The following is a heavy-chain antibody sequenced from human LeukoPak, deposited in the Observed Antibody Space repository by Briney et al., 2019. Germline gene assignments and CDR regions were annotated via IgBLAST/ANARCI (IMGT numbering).Heavy chain of an antibody. CDR3: AKGVNYYDSSGYSLDAFDI. V-gene: IGHV3-30*18. D-gene: IGHD3-22*01. CDR1: RFTFSSYG. Sequence: GGSLRLSCAASRFTFSSYGMHWVRQAPGKGLEWVAVISYDGSNKYYADSVKGRFTISRDNSKNTLYLQMNSLRAEDTAVYYCAKGVNYYDSSGYSLDAFDIWGQGTMVTVSS. CDR2: ISYDGSNK. J-gene: IGHJ3*02.